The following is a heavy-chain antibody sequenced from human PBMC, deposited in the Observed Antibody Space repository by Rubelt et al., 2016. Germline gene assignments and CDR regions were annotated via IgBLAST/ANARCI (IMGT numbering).Heavy chain of an antibody. CDR3: ARFRGSSLSHNWFDP. CDR1: GYSFTSNW. J-gene: IGHJ5*02. V-gene: IGHV5-51*01. CDR2: IYPDDSNT. Sequence: PGESLKISCKDSGYSFTSNWIGWVRQVPGKGLEWMGIIYPDDSNTRYRPSFQGQVTISADKSISTAYLQWISLKASDTAMYYCARFRGSSLSHNWFDPWGQGTLVTVSS. D-gene: IGHD1-26*01.